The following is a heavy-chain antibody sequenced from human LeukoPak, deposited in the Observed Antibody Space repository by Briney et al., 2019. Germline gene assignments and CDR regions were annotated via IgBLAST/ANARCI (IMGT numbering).Heavy chain of an antibody. Sequence: SETLSLTCTVSGGSISRGSYFWNWIRQPAGKGLEWIGRIYTSGSTSYNPSLKSRVTISVDTSKNQFSLKLSSVTAADTAVYYCARGIAAAAYYFDYWGQGTLVTVSS. CDR3: ARGIAAAAYYFDY. D-gene: IGHD6-13*01. V-gene: IGHV4-61*02. CDR2: IYTSGST. J-gene: IGHJ4*02. CDR1: GGSISRGSYF.